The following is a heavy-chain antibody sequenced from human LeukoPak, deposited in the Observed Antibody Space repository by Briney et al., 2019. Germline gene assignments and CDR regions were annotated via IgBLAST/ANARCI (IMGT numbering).Heavy chain of an antibody. Sequence: SETLSLTCTVSGGSISSYYWSWIRQPPGKGLEWIRYIYTSGSTNYNPSLKSRVTISVDTSKNQFSLKLSSVTAADTAVYYCARQGDGYNSFDPWGQGTLVTVSS. CDR2: IYTSGST. D-gene: IGHD5-24*01. V-gene: IGHV4-4*09. CDR3: ARQGDGYNSFDP. CDR1: GGSISSYY. J-gene: IGHJ5*02.